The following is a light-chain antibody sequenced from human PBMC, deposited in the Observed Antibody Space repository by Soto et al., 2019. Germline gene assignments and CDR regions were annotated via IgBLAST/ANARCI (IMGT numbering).Light chain of an antibody. CDR1: QSVLNSGNNKDY. CDR3: QKYHTAPRT. V-gene: IGKV4-1*01. J-gene: IGKJ1*01. Sequence: DIVGTQSPDSLAVSLGERATINCKSSQSVLNSGNNKDYLAWYQQRSGQPPKLLIYWASNLESGVPDRFSGSGSGPSFPLTISSLHAEDVAVYYCQKYHTAPRTFGQGTKVQGK. CDR2: WAS.